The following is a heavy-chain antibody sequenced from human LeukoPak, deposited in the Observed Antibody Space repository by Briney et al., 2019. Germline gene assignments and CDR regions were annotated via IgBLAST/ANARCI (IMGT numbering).Heavy chain of an antibody. V-gene: IGHV3-11*01. CDR2: ISSSGSTI. CDR1: GFTFSDYY. D-gene: IGHD2-15*01. Sequence: GGSLRLPCAASGFTFSDYYMSWIRQAPGKGLEWVSYISSSGSTIYYADSVKGRFTISRDNAKNSLYLQMNSLRAEDTAVYYCARAEGYCSGGSCYSDPYYFDYWGQGTLVTVSS. CDR3: ARAEGYCSGGSCYSDPYYFDY. J-gene: IGHJ4*02.